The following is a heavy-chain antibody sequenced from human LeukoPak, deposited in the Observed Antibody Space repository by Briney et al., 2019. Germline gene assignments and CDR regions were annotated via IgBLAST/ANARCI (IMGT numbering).Heavy chain of an antibody. CDR3: ARRRGGANYFDY. CDR1: GFTFSSYS. J-gene: IGHJ4*02. V-gene: IGHV3-21*01. Sequence: PGGSLRLSCAASGFTFSSYSMNWVRQAPGKGLEWVSSISSSSSYIYYADSVKGRFTISRDNAKNSLYLQMNSLRAEDTAVYYCARRRGGANYFDYWGQGTLVTVSS. CDR2: ISSSSSYI. D-gene: IGHD3-10*01.